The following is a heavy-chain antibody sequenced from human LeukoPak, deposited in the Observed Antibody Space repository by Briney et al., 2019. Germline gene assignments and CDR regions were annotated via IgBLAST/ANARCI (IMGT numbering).Heavy chain of an antibody. J-gene: IGHJ3*02. CDR2: IYYSGST. CDR3: GRQYYYDSSGPGDGADAFDI. CDR1: GGSISSGGYY. V-gene: IGHV4-31*03. D-gene: IGHD3-22*01. Sequence: SETLSLTCTVSGGSISSGGYYWSWIRQHPGKGLEWIGYIYYSGSTYYNPSLKGRVTISVDTSKNQFSLKLSSVTAADTAVYYCGRQYYYDSSGPGDGADAFDIWGQGTMVTVSS.